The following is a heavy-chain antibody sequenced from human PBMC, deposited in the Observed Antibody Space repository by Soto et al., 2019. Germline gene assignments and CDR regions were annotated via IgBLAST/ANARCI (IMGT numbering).Heavy chain of an antibody. CDR1: GGSISSYY. J-gene: IGHJ6*03. CDR2: IYYSGST. CDR3: ARHAAPNYDFWSTALSYYYYMDV. V-gene: IGHV4-59*08. D-gene: IGHD3-3*01. Sequence: PSETLSLTCTVSGGSISSYYWSWIRQPPGKGLEWIGYIYYSGSTNYNPSLKSRVTISVGTSKNQFSLKLNSVTAADTAVYYCARHAAPNYDFWSTALSYYYYMDVWGKGTTVTVSS.